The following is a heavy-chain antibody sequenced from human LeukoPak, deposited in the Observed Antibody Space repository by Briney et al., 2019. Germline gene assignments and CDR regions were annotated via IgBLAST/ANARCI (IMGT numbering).Heavy chain of an antibody. D-gene: IGHD6-19*01. V-gene: IGHV4-34*01. CDR2: ITHSGST. Sequence: SETLSLTCAVYGGSFSGYYWSWIRQPPGKGLEWIGEITHSGSTNYNPSLKSRVTISADTSKNQFSLKLSSVTAADTAVYYCARGRSSGWPHLDYYYYYMDVWGKGTTVIVSS. J-gene: IGHJ6*03. CDR3: ARGRSSGWPHLDYYYYYMDV. CDR1: GGSFSGYY.